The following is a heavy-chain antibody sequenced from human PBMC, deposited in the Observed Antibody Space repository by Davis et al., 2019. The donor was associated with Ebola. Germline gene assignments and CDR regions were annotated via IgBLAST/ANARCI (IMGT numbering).Heavy chain of an antibody. J-gene: IGHJ4*02. CDR2: INHSGST. CDR3: ARGYTNYYDH. V-gene: IGHV4-34*01. D-gene: IGHD1-14*01. Sequence: MPSETLSLTCAVYGGSFSDYYWNWIRQPPGKGLEWIGEINHSGSTNYNPSLKSRVTISGDTSKNQFSLKLSSVTAADTAVYYCARGYTNYYDHWGQGTLVTVSS. CDR1: GGSFSDYY.